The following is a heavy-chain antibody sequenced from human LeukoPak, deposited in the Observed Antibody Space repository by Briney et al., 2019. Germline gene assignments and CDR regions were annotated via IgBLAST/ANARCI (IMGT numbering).Heavy chain of an antibody. D-gene: IGHD3-3*01. CDR2: IKQDGSEK. V-gene: IGHV3-7*01. CDR1: GFTFSSYW. Sequence: GGSLRLSCAASGFTFSSYWMSWVRQAPGKGLEWVANIKQDGSEKYYVDSVKGRFTISRDNAKNSLYLQMNSLRAEDTAVYYCAREGSYDLYASWFDPLGQGTLVTVSS. J-gene: IGHJ5*02. CDR3: AREGSYDLYASWFDP.